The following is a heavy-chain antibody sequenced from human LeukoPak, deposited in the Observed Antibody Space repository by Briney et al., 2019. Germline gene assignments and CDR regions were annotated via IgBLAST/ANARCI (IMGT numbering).Heavy chain of an antibody. CDR1: GYPLGKNYY. Sequence: KPSETLSLTCAVSGYPLGKNYYWGWIRQPPGKGLEWIGRIYGTRSTSYNPSLMNRVTMSVDTSRNHFSLQLTSVTAADTAVYYCARYDSRGSASTRFDYWGQGILVTISS. CDR2: IYGTRST. J-gene: IGHJ4*02. V-gene: IGHV4-38-2*01. D-gene: IGHD3-16*01. CDR3: ARYDSRGSASTRFDY.